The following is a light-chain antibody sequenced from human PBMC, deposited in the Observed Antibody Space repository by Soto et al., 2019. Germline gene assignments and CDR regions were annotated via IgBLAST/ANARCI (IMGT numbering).Light chain of an antibody. CDR1: RSVSSSQ. Sequence: ILFTQSPGTLSCSPGQGATLSLRACRSVSSSQLALYQQKPGQAPRLLIYDASNRAYGVPARFHGSGSGTNFTLTIASLEHDDFAVYYCQQRSNWHYLTFGEGTKVDIK. CDR2: DAS. J-gene: IGKJ4*01. CDR3: QQRSNWHYLT. V-gene: IGKV3D-20*02.